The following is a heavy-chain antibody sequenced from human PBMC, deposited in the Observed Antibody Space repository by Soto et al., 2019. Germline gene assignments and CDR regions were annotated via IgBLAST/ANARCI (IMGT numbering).Heavy chain of an antibody. D-gene: IGHD3-3*01. CDR3: ASSLGYYDFWSGFPRYYYYGMDV. V-gene: IGHV4-39*01. CDR2: IYYSGST. CDR1: GGSISSSSYY. Sequence: PSETLSLTCTVSGGSISSSSYYWGWIRQPPGKGLEWIGSIYYSGSTYYNPSLKSRVTISVDTSRNQFSLKLSSVTAADTAVYYCASSLGYYDFWSGFPRYYYYGMDVWGQGTTVTVSS. J-gene: IGHJ6*02.